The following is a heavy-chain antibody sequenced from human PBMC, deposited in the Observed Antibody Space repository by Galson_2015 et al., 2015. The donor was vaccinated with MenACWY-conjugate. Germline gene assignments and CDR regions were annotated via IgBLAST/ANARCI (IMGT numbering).Heavy chain of an antibody. CDR1: GYTFTSYG. Sequence: SVKVSCKASGYTFTSYGISWVRQAPGQGLEWMGWISPYNGNTNYAQKLQGRVTMTTDTSTSTAYMELRSLRSDDTAVYYCARYGGPNTSHWFDPWGQGTLVTVSS. D-gene: IGHD4-23*01. J-gene: IGHJ5*02. V-gene: IGHV1-18*01. CDR2: ISPYNGNT. CDR3: ARYGGPNTSHWFDP.